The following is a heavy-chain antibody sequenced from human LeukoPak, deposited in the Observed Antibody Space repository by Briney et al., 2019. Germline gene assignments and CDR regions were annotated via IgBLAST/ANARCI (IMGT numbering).Heavy chain of an antibody. Sequence: VKVSCKASGGTFSSYAISWVRQAPGQGLEWMGRIIPILGIANYAQKFQGRVAITADKSTSTAYMELSSLRSEDTAVYYCARAVQLERRYFDYWGQGTLVTVSS. CDR3: ARAVQLERRYFDY. CDR1: GGTFSSYA. CDR2: IIPILGIA. V-gene: IGHV1-69*04. D-gene: IGHD1-1*01. J-gene: IGHJ4*02.